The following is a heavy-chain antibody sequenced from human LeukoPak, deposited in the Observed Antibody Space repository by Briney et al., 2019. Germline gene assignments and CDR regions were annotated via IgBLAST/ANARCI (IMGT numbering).Heavy chain of an antibody. J-gene: IGHJ4*02. CDR2: ISYDGSSK. CDR1: GFTFSSYA. CDR3: ARALKTKGATGGGGILDY. V-gene: IGHV3-30-3*01. D-gene: IGHD1-26*01. Sequence: GRSLRLSCAASGFTFSSYAMHWVRKAPGKGLEWVAVISYDGSSKYYADSVKGRFTISRDNSKNTLYLQMNSLRAEDTAVYYCARALKTKGATGGGGILDYWGQGTLVTVSS.